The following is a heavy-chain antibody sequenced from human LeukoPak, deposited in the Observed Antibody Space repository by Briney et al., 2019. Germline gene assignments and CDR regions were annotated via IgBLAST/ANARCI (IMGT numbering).Heavy chain of an antibody. Sequence: GESLKISCKGSGYSFTSYWIGWVRQMPGKGLEWMGIIYPGDSDTRYSPSFQGQVTISADKSISTAYLQWSSLKASDTAMYYCARKAVPAGYSWYFDLWGRGTLVTVSS. CDR2: IYPGDSDT. D-gene: IGHD2-2*01. CDR3: ARKAVPAGYSWYFDL. V-gene: IGHV5-51*01. CDR1: GYSFTSYW. J-gene: IGHJ2*01.